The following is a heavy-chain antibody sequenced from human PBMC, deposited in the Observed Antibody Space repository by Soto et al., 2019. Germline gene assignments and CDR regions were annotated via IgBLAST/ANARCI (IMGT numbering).Heavy chain of an antibody. V-gene: IGHV1-3*01. D-gene: IGHD3-9*01. CDR1: GYTFTSHG. CDR2: INVDNSDT. CDR3: ARSPGGLRSFDWLPSYGMDV. Sequence: ASVKVSCKTSGYTFTSHGIHWVRQAPGQRLEWMGWINVDNSDTTFSQKFQGRVRIMSDTSASTAYMELSSLRSEDTAVYYCARSPGGLRSFDWLPSYGMDVWGRGTTVTVSS. J-gene: IGHJ6*02.